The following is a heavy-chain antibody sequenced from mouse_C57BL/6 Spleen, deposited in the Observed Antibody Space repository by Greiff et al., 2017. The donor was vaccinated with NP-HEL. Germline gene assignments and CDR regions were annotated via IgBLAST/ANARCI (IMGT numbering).Heavy chain of an antibody. Sequence: QVTLKESGPGILQPSQTLSLTCSFSGFSLSTFGMGVGWIRQPSGKGLEWLAHIWWDDDKYYNPALKSRLTISKDTSKNQVFLKIANVDTADTATYYCARSNYDYAQYYAMDYWGQGTSVTVSS. CDR1: GFSLSTFGMG. D-gene: IGHD2-4*01. CDR3: ARSNYDYAQYYAMDY. J-gene: IGHJ4*01. CDR2: IWWDDDK. V-gene: IGHV8-8*01.